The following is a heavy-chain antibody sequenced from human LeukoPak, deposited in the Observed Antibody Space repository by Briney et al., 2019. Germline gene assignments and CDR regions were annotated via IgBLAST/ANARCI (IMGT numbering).Heavy chain of an antibody. J-gene: IGHJ4*02. D-gene: IGHD6-13*01. V-gene: IGHV4-39*01. Sequence: SETLSLTCTVPDGSISSTSYYWGWIRQPPGKGLEWIGSIYYRGSTYYNPSLKSRVTISVDTSKIQFSLSSVTAADTAVYYCARHSRGPTAGPAFDYWGQGTLVTVSS. CDR1: DGSISSTSYY. CDR3: ARHSRGPTAGPAFDY. CDR2: IYYRGST.